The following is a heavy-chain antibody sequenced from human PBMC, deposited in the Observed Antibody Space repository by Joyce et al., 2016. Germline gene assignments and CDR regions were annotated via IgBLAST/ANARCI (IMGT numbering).Heavy chain of an antibody. V-gene: IGHV4-38-2*01. CDR1: GYSITSGYY. CDR3: ARDYGGDRGSRIVFDS. J-gene: IGHJ4*02. Sequence: QVQLQESGPGLVKPSETLSFTCADSGYSITSGYYWGWIRPPPGKGLELIAIIFHSGGTSYSPCLNSRVMFSVDASRNQFSLQLTSVTATDTAVYYCARDYGGDRGSRIVFDSWGQRTLVAVST. D-gene: IGHD4-23*01. CDR2: IFHSGGT.